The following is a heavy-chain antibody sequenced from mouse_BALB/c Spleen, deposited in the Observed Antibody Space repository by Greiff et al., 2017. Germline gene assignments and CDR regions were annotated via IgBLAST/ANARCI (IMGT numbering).Heavy chain of an antibody. V-gene: IGHV5-6-3*01. CDR2: INSNGGST. Sequence: EVKLMESGGGLVKPGGSLKLSCAASGFTFSSYGMSWVRQTPDKRLELVATINSNGGSTYYPDSVKGRFTISRDNAKNTLYLQMSSLKSEDTAMYYCARVDDYVFFDYWGQGTTLTVSS. CDR1: GFTFSSYG. CDR3: ARVDDYVFFDY. D-gene: IGHD2-4*01. J-gene: IGHJ2*01.